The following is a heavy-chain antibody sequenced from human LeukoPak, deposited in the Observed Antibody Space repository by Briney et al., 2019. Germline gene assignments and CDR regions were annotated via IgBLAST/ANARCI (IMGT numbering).Heavy chain of an antibody. D-gene: IGHD2-15*01. CDR1: GFTFSSYW. V-gene: IGHV3-7*01. CDR3: ASQKDDIVVVVAAFDY. CDR2: IKQDGSEK. Sequence: GGSLRLSCAASGFTFSSYWMSWVRQAPGKGLEWVANIKQDGSEKYYVDSVKGRFTISRDNAKNSLYLQMNSLRAEDTAVYYCASQKDDIVVVVAAFDYWGQGTLVTVSS. J-gene: IGHJ4*02.